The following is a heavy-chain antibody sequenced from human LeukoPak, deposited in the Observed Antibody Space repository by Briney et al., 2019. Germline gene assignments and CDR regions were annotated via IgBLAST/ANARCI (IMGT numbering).Heavy chain of an antibody. Sequence: GGSLRLSCAASGFTFNNYAMSWVRQAPGKGLEWVSGISGSGGGTYYADSVKGRFTISRDNSKKTLYLQMNRLRAEHTAIYYCAKIVVPFAQDAFHIWGQGTMVTVSS. CDR2: ISGSGGGT. V-gene: IGHV3-23*01. CDR3: AKIVVPFAQDAFHI. CDR1: GFTFNNYA. D-gene: IGHD2-2*01. J-gene: IGHJ3*02.